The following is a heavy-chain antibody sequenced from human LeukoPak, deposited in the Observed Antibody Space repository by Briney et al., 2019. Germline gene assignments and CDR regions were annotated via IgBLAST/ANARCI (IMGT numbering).Heavy chain of an antibody. V-gene: IGHV1-18*01. J-gene: IGHJ4*02. CDR3: ARGPEKDSSGYYYTYDY. CDR2: ISAYNGNT. D-gene: IGHD3-22*01. Sequence: ASVKVSCKASGYTFTSYGISWVRQAPGQGLEWMGWISAYNGNTNYAQKLQGRVTMTTDTSTSTAYMELRSLRSDDTAVYYCARGPEKDSSGYYYTYDYWGQGTLVIVSS. CDR1: GYTFTSYG.